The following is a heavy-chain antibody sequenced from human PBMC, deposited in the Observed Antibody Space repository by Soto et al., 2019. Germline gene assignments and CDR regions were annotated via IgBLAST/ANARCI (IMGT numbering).Heavy chain of an antibody. CDR3: AKGLGQLGGSDKYYYYVMDV. J-gene: IGHJ6*02. CDR1: GFTFSSYS. D-gene: IGHD6-6*01. V-gene: IGHV3-23*01. CDR2: ISGSGGST. Sequence: GGSLRLSCAASGFTFSSYSMNWVRQAPGKGLEWVSAISGSGGSTYYADSVKGRFTISGDNSKNTLYLQMNSLRAEDTAVYYCAKGLGQLGGSDKYYYYVMDVWGQGTTVTVSS.